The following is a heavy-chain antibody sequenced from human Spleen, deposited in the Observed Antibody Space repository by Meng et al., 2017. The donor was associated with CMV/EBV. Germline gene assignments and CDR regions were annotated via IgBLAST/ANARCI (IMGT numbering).Heavy chain of an antibody. CDR1: GFTFSSYV. J-gene: IGHJ4*02. CDR3: AKDVTGYLSLYFDY. D-gene: IGHD6-25*01. CDR2: ISGGGGST. Sequence: GESLKISCAASGFTFSSYVMHWVRQAPGKGLDWVSAISGGGGSTYYADSVKGRFTISRDNSRNTLYLQINSLRAEDTAVYYCAKDVTGYLSLYFDYWGQGTLVTVSS. V-gene: IGHV3-23*01.